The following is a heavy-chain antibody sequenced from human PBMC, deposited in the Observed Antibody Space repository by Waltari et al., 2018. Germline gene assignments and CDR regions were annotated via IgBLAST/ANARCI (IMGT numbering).Heavy chain of an antibody. D-gene: IGHD3-3*01. CDR2: IKQDGSET. V-gene: IGHV3-7*01. J-gene: IGHJ4*02. CDR1: GFTFSSYW. CDR3: ARDHVFRGDFWSGYYDS. Sequence: EVQLEESGGGLVQPGGSLRLSYAASGFTFSSYWMTWVRQAPGKGLEWVANIKQDGSETYYADSLKGRFTISRDNAKNSLYLQMNSLRAEDTALYYCARDHVFRGDFWSGYYDSWGQGTLVTVSS.